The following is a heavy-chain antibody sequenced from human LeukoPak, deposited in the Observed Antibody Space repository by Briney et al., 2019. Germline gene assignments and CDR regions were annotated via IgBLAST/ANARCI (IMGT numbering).Heavy chain of an antibody. J-gene: IGHJ4*02. V-gene: IGHV3-23*01. CDR2: ISGSAHKI. D-gene: IGHD5-18*01. Sequence: GGSLRLSCVASAITFSNYAVSWVRQAPEKGLDWVSVISGSAHKIRYADSVKGRFTISRDNSENIVYLQMNNLRAEDTAVYYCAGRVTGYSSGYVYWGQGTLVTVSS. CDR3: AGRVTGYSSGYVY. CDR1: AITFSNYA.